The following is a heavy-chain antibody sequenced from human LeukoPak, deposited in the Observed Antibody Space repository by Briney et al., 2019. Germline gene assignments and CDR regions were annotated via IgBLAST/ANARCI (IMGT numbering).Heavy chain of an antibody. J-gene: IGHJ1*01. V-gene: IGHV3-49*04. D-gene: IGHD3-10*01. CDR1: GFAFVEYT. Sequence: GGSLRLSCTTSGFAFVEYTIVWVRQAPGKGLEWVGFIKSEDDGGTTNYAAYAKGRFSISRDDSKSIAYLQLNSLRTEDTAVYYCTLSGAGWGQGTLVTVSS. CDR2: IKSEDDGGTT. CDR3: TLSGAG.